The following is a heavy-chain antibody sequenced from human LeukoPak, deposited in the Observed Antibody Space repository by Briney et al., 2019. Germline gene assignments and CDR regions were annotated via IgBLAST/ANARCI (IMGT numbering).Heavy chain of an antibody. D-gene: IGHD6-19*01. V-gene: IGHV4-34*01. CDR1: GGSFSSYY. CDR2: INHSGST. Sequence: SETLSLTCAVYGGSFSSYYWTWIRQPPGKGLEWIGEINHSGSTNYNPSLKSRVTISIDKSKNQFSLKVSSVIAADTAVYYCVRGNSSNWTSDAFDIWGQGTMVTVSS. CDR3: VRGNSSNWTSDAFDI. J-gene: IGHJ3*02.